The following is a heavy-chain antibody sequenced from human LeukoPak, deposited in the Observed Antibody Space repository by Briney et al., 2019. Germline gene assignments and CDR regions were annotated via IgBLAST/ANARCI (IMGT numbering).Heavy chain of an antibody. V-gene: IGHV4-59*01. CDR2: IYYSGST. Sequence: SETLSLTCTVSGGSISSYYWSWIRQPPGKGLEWIGYIYYSGSTNYNPSLKSRVTISVDTSKNQFSLKLSSVTAADTAVYYCARAWAGYNYYFDYWGQGTLVTVSS. D-gene: IGHD5-24*01. CDR3: ARAWAGYNYYFDY. J-gene: IGHJ4*02. CDR1: GGSISSYY.